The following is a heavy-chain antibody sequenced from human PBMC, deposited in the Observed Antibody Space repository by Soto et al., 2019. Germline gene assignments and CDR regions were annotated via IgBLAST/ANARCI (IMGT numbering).Heavy chain of an antibody. CDR2: IKQDGSEK. Sequence: QPGGSVRLSCAASGFTFSSYWMSWVRQAPGKGLEWVANIKQDGSEKYYVDSVKGRFTISRDNAKDSLYLQMNSLRAEDTAVYYCARDEGTVDHAFDIWGQGTMVTVSS. J-gene: IGHJ3*02. V-gene: IGHV3-7*05. CDR1: GFTFSSYW. D-gene: IGHD4-17*01. CDR3: ARDEGTVDHAFDI.